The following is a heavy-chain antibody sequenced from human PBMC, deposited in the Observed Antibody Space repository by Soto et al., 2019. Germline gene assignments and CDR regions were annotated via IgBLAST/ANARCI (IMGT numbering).Heavy chain of an antibody. Sequence: SETLSLTCAVYGGSFSGYYWSWIRQPPGKGLEWIGEINHSGSTNYNPSLKSRVTIPVDTSKNQFSLKLSSVTAADTAVYYCARVPRSNYDFWSGYYTPFGYFDYWGQGTLVTVSS. CDR1: GGSFSGYY. V-gene: IGHV4-34*01. D-gene: IGHD3-3*01. CDR2: INHSGST. CDR3: ARVPRSNYDFWSGYYTPFGYFDY. J-gene: IGHJ4*02.